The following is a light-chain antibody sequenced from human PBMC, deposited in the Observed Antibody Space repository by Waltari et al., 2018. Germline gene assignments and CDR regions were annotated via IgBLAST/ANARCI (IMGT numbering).Light chain of an antibody. CDR3: ASWDDSLSGYWV. CDR2: YDN. CDR1: GSHVETNP. Sequence: QSALTQPPSTSGTPGQTITISCSGSGSHVETNPGNWYQQLPGTAPKLLIYYDNQRPSGVPDRFSGSRSGTSVSLAISGLQSEDEADYYCASWDDSLSGYWVFGGGTKVTVL. J-gene: IGLJ3*02. V-gene: IGLV1-44*01.